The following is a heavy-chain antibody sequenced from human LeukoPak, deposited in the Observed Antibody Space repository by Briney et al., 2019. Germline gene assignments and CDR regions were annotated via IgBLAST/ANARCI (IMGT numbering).Heavy chain of an antibody. V-gene: IGHV3-43*01. J-gene: IGHJ4*02. CDR2: VNWHGTT. D-gene: IGHD3-22*01. CDR1: GFIFEDYT. CDR3: ANDLTYGISGSVIDN. Sequence: PGGSLRLSCAASGFIFEDYTMHWVRQVPGKTLEWVSLVNWHGTTYYADSLKGRFTISRDNSKNSLYLQMDSLRTEDTAFYYCANDLTYGISGSVIDNWGLGTLVTVSS.